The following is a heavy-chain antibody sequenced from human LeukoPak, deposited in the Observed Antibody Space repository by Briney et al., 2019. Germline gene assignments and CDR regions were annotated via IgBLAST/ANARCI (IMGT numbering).Heavy chain of an antibody. J-gene: IGHJ3*02. CDR3: ARDSRGEGAFDI. CDR1: GGSISSYY. Sequence: VKPSETLSLTCTVSGGSISSYYWSWIRQPPGKGPEWIGYIYYSGSTNYNPSLKSRLTISVDTSNKQFSLKLSSVTAADTAEYYCARDSRGEGAFDIWGQGTMVTVSS. D-gene: IGHD3-22*01. V-gene: IGHV4-59*12. CDR2: IYYSGST.